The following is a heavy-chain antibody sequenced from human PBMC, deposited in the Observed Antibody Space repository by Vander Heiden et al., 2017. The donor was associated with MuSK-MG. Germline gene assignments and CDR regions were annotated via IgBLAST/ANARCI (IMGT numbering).Heavy chain of an antibody. Sequence: QVQLQESGPGLVKPSQTLSLTCTVSGGSISSGSYYWSWIRQPAGKGLEWIGRIYTSGSTNYNPSRKSRVTISVDTSKNQVSLKLSSVTAADTAVYYCARDGYSSGWYNWFDPWGQGTLVTVSS. D-gene: IGHD6-19*01. CDR1: GGSISSGSYY. CDR2: IYTSGST. CDR3: ARDGYSSGWYNWFDP. J-gene: IGHJ5*02. V-gene: IGHV4-61*02.